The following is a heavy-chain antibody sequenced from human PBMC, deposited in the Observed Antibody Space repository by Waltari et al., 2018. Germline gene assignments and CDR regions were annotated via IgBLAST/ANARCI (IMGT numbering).Heavy chain of an antibody. CDR3: ARDSTVAGTLLY. Sequence: QVQLVESGGGVVQPGRSLRLACAASGFTFRSYALQWVRQAPGKGREWVAVISYDGSNKYYADSVKGRFTISRDNSKNTLYLQMNSLRAEDTAVYYCARDSTVAGTLLYWGQGTLVTVSS. CDR2: ISYDGSNK. D-gene: IGHD6-19*01. V-gene: IGHV3-30-3*01. J-gene: IGHJ4*02. CDR1: GFTFRSYA.